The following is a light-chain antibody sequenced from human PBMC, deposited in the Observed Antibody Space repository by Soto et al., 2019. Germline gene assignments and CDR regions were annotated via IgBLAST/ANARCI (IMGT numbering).Light chain of an antibody. Sequence: DVQMTQYTSSLSASVGDSFTITFRSSQRILDYLNWYQQKPGKAPKLLIYAASTLQSGVPSKFSGSGFGTDFTLTISSLQTEDFATYFCQQNYSPPPITFGQRTLLEVK. CDR3: QQNYSPPPIT. J-gene: IGKJ5*01. CDR2: AAS. CDR1: QRILDY. V-gene: IGKV1-39*01.